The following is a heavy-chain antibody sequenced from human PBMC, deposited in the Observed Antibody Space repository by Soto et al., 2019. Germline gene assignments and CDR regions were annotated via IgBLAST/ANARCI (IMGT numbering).Heavy chain of an antibody. J-gene: IGHJ4*02. CDR2: IDPRSGGT. CDR1: GYPFTTYY. CDR3: ATDDYGIFPY. V-gene: IGHV1-2*02. Sequence: ASVKVSCKVSGYPFTTYYIHWVRQAPGQGLEWMGWIDPRSGGTVYEQKFQGRVTMARDTSISTVYMDLSGLTSDDTALYYCATDDYGIFPYWGQGSLVTVSS. D-gene: IGHD3-10*01.